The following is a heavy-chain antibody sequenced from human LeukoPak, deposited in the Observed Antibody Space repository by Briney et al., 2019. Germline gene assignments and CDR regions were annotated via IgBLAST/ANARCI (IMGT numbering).Heavy chain of an antibody. CDR2: IYGGGTT. J-gene: IGHJ3*02. Sequence: GGSLRLSCAASGFTASTNYMSWVRQAPGKGLEWVSVIYGGGTTYYADSVKGRFTISRDNSKNTLYLQMNSLRAEDTAVYYCAREDPGHWSRRALDIWGQGTMVTVSS. D-gene: IGHD2-8*02. CDR3: AREDPGHWSRRALDI. V-gene: IGHV3-53*01. CDR1: GFTASTNY.